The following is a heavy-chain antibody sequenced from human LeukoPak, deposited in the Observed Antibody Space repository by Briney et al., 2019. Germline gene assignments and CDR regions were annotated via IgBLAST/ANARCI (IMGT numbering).Heavy chain of an antibody. CDR1: GGSFSGYY. V-gene: IGHV4-34*01. CDR2: INHSGST. Sequence: SETLSLTCAVYGGSFSGYYWSWTRQPPGKGLEWIGEINHSGSTNYNPSLKSRVTISVDTSKNQFSLKLSSVTAADTAVYYCARSGYYDSSGHSELDYWGQGTLVTVSS. J-gene: IGHJ4*02. D-gene: IGHD3-22*01. CDR3: ARSGYYDSSGHSELDY.